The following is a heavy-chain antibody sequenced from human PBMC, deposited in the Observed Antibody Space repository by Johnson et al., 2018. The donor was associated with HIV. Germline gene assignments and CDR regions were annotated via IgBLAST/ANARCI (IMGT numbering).Heavy chain of an antibody. Sequence: VQLVESGGGVVRPGGSLRLSCAASGFTVSSNYMSWVRQAPGKGLEWVSIIYSGGSTYYADSVKGRFTISRDNSKDTLYLEMNSLRAEDTAVYYCARDYETIWGQGTMVTVSS. CDR3: ARDYETI. CDR2: IYSGGST. J-gene: IGHJ3*02. D-gene: IGHD3-16*01. CDR1: GFTVSSNY. V-gene: IGHV3-66*02.